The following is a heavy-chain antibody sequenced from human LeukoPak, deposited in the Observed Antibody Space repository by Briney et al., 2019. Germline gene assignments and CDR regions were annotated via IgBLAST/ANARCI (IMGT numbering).Heavy chain of an antibody. Sequence: GGSLRLSCAASGFTFSSYGMLWVRQAPGKGLEWVAFIRYDGSNKYYADSVKGRFTISRDNSKNTLYLQMNSLRAEDTAVYYCAKDPRGLRTGDYWGQGTLVTVSS. V-gene: IGHV3-30*02. CDR3: AKDPRGLRTGDY. CDR2: IRYDGSNK. D-gene: IGHD5-18*01. J-gene: IGHJ4*02. CDR1: GFTFSSYG.